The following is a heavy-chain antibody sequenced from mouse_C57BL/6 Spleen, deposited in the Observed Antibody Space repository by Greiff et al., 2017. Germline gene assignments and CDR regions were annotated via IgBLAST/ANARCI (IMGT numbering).Heavy chain of an antibody. CDR1: GYTFTSYW. J-gene: IGHJ4*01. CDR3: ARRGGVHYAMDY. D-gene: IGHD1-1*02. Sequence: QVQLQQPGAELVMPGASVKLSCKASGYTFTSYWMHWVKQRPGQGLEWIGEIDPSDSYTNYNQKFKGKSTLTVDKSSSTAYMQLSSLTSEDSAVYYCARRGGVHYAMDYWGQGTSVTVSS. V-gene: IGHV1-69*01. CDR2: IDPSDSYT.